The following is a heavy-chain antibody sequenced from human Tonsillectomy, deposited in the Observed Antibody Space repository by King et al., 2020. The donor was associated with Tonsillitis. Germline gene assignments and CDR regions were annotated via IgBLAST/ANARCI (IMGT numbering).Heavy chain of an antibody. CDR3: ARDRHQLLDY. Sequence: QLVQSGAEVKKPGASVKVSCKASGYTFPNYGITWVRQAPGQGLDWMGWISAYNGNTNFAQKVQDRITMTTDTSTSTAYMEMWSLRSDDTAVYYCARDRHQLLDYWGQGTQVTGSS. D-gene: IGHD2-2*01. CDR1: GYTFPNYG. J-gene: IGHJ4*02. V-gene: IGHV1-18*01. CDR2: ISAYNGNT.